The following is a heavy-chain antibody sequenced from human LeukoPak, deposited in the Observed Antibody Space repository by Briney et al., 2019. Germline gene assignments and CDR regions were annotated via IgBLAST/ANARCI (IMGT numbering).Heavy chain of an antibody. V-gene: IGHV4-39*01. CDR1: GFTFSSYA. D-gene: IGHD5-24*01. CDR2: IYYRGST. Sequence: GSLRLSCAASGFTFSSYAMTWVRQPPGKGLELIGSIYYRGSTYYNPSLKSRLTISVDTSKNQFSLRLSSVTAADTAVYYCARVWGDGYNLDYWGQGTLVTVSS. J-gene: IGHJ4*02. CDR3: ARVWGDGYNLDY.